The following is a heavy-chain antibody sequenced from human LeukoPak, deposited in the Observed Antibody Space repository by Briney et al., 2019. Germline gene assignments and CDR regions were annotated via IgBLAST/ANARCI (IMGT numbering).Heavy chain of an antibody. D-gene: IGHD6-19*01. V-gene: IGHV3-48*03. Sequence: GGSLRLSCAASGFSFNSFEMSWVRQAPGKGLEWVSYISSSGSTICYADSVKGRFTISRDNAKNSLYLQMNSLRAEDTAVYYCARGWYNSGYYCDYWGQGTLVAVSS. CDR2: ISSSGSTI. CDR3: ARGWYNSGYYCDY. J-gene: IGHJ4*02. CDR1: GFSFNSFE.